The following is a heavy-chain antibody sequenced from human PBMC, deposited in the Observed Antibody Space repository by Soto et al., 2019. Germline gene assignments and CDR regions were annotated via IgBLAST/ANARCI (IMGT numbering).Heavy chain of an antibody. CDR2: IIPIFGTA. CDR3: ARDYPPREYSSSWYVS. Sequence: SVKVSCKASGGTFSSYAISWLRQAPGQGLEWMGGIIPIFGTANYAQKFQGRVTITADESTSTAYMELSGLRSEDTAVYYCARDYPPREYSSSWYVSWGQGTLVTVSS. J-gene: IGHJ5*01. V-gene: IGHV1-69*13. D-gene: IGHD6-13*01. CDR1: GGTFSSYA.